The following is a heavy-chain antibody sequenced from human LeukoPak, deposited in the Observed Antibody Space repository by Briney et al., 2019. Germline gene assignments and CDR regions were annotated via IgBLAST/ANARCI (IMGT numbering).Heavy chain of an antibody. CDR3: ARRVPSSGWYGYFDH. CDR1: GDSISRSSNY. Sequence: PSETLSLTCTVSGDSISRSSNYWSWIRQHPGKGLEWIGYIYYSGSTYYNPSLKSRVTISVDTSKNQFSLKLSSVTAADTAVYYCARRVPSSGWYGYFDHWGQGTLVTVSS. J-gene: IGHJ4*02. D-gene: IGHD6-13*01. V-gene: IGHV4-31*03. CDR2: IYYSGST.